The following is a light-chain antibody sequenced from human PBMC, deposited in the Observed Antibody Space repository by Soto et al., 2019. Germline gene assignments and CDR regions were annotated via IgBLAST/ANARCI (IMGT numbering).Light chain of an antibody. CDR3: KQRSNWPLT. CDR2: HTY. Sequence: EIVLTQSPGTLSLSPGERAALSGRASQSVGGSSLAWYQQRPGQAHRLLIYHTYYRATGIPARFSGSGSGPDFPLTIRSLEPEDFAVYYCKQRSNWPLTVGQGTKVDIK. J-gene: IGKJ1*01. CDR1: QSVGGSS. V-gene: IGKV3-11*01.